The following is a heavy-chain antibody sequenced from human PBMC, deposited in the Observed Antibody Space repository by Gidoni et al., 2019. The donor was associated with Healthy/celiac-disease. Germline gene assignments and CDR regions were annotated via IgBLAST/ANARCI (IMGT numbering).Heavy chain of an antibody. CDR3: ARLYDSSGYWEYYFDY. V-gene: IGHV3-11*01. Sequence: QVQLVESGGGLVKPGGSLRLSCAASGFTFSDYYMSWSRQAPGKGLGWFSYSSSSGSTIYYADSVKGRVTSSRDNAKNSLYLQMNSLRAEDTAVYYCARLYDSSGYWEYYFDYWGQGTLVTVSS. J-gene: IGHJ4*02. D-gene: IGHD3-22*01. CDR1: GFTFSDYY. CDR2: SSSSGSTI.